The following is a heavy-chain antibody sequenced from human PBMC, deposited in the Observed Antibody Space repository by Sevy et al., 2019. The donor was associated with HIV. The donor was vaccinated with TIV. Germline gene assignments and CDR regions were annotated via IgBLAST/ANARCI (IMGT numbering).Heavy chain of an antibody. V-gene: IGHV3-48*03. CDR3: ARDKVQFLEWLLPFDY. D-gene: IGHD3-3*01. CDR2: ISSSGSTI. J-gene: IGHJ4*02. Sequence: GGSLRLSCAASGFTFSSYEMNWVRQAPGKGLEWVSYISSSGSTIYYADSEKGRFTISRDNAKNSLYLQMNSLRAEDTAVYYCARDKVQFLEWLLPFDYWGQGTLVTVSS. CDR1: GFTFSSYE.